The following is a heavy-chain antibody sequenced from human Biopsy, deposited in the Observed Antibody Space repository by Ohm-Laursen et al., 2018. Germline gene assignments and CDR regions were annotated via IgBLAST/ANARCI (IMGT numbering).Heavy chain of an antibody. CDR1: GFTFNTYA. V-gene: IGHV3-23*01. CDR2: ISVSDSST. CDR3: ARSLSGDYVYDAFDI. D-gene: IGHD3-16*01. Sequence: SLRLSCAASGFTFNTYAMTWVRQAPGKGLEWVSGISVSDSSTFQADSVKDRFTISRDNSKSTLYLQMNSLRADDTAVYYCARSLSGDYVYDAFDIWGQGTMVTVSS. J-gene: IGHJ3*02.